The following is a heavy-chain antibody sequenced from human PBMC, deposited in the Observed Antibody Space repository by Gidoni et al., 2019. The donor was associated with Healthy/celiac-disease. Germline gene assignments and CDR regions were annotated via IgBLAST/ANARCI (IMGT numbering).Heavy chain of an antibody. Sequence: QVQLQQWGAGLLKPSETLSLTCAVSGGSFSGYYWSWIRQPPGKGLEWIGEINHSGSTNYNPSLKSRVTISVDTSKNQFSLKLSSVTAADTAVYYCARGGRWLQLRYWGQGTLVTVSS. D-gene: IGHD5-12*01. CDR3: ARGGRWLQLRY. CDR1: GGSFSGYY. V-gene: IGHV4-34*01. J-gene: IGHJ4*02. CDR2: INHSGST.